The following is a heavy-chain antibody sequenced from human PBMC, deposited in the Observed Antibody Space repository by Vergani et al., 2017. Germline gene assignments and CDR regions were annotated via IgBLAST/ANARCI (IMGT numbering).Heavy chain of an antibody. V-gene: IGHV3-7*03. CDR3: ARELGCSGGSCYSGYYYYGMDV. Sequence: VQLVESGGGVVQPGRSLRLSCAASGFTFSSYWMSWVRQAPGKGLEGVANIKQDGSEKYYVDSVKGRFSISRNNAKNSLYRQMNSLRAEDTAVYYCARELGCSGGSCYSGYYYYGMDVWGQGTTVTVSS. CDR2: IKQDGSEK. J-gene: IGHJ6*02. D-gene: IGHD2-15*01. CDR1: GFTFSSYW.